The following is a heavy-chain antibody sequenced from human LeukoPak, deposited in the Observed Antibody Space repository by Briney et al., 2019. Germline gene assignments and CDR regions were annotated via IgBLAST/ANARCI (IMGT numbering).Heavy chain of an antibody. CDR1: GYTFTSYY. CDR3: ARGLSPPPTVVTPFDY. V-gene: IGHV1-46*01. Sequence: GASVKVSCKASGYTFTSYYMHWVRQAPGQGLEWMGIINPSGGSTSYAQKFQGRVTMTRDTSTSTVYMELSSLRSEDTAVYYCARGLSPPPTVVTPFDYWGQGTLVTVSS. D-gene: IGHD4-23*01. CDR2: INPSGGST. J-gene: IGHJ4*02.